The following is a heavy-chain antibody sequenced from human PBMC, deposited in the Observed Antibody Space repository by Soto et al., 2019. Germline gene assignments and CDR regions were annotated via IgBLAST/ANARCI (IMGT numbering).Heavy chain of an antibody. CDR2: INPSGGST. Sequence: ASVKVSCKASGYTFTSYYMHWVRQAPGQGLEWMGIINPSGGSTSYAQKFQGRVTMTRDTSKNTPYLQVNSLRAEDTAVYYCAKEFWSGPFDYWGQGTLVTVSS. CDR3: AKEFWSGPFDY. CDR1: GYTFTSYY. D-gene: IGHD3-3*01. V-gene: IGHV1-46*01. J-gene: IGHJ4*02.